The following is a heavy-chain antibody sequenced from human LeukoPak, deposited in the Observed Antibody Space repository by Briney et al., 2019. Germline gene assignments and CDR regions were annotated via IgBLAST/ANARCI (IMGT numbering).Heavy chain of an antibody. V-gene: IGHV1-69*06. D-gene: IGHD3-10*01. CDR2: IIPIFGTA. J-gene: IGHJ4*02. CDR1: GGTFSSYA. Sequence: SVKVYCKASGGTFSSYAISWVRQAPGQGLEWMGGIIPIFGTANYAQKFQGRVTITADKSTSTAYMELSSLRSEDTAVYYCARGYGSGSYSSFDYWGQGTLVTVSS. CDR3: ARGYGSGSYSSFDY.